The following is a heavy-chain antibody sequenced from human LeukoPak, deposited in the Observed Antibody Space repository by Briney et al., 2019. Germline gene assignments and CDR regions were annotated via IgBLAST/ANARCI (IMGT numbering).Heavy chain of an antibody. Sequence: SGGSLRLSCAASGFTFDDYTMHWVRQAPGKGLEWVSLISWDGGSTYYADSVKGRFTISRDNSKNPLYLQMNSLRTEDTALYYCAETGSGTLYYYMDVWGKGTTVTVSS. CDR3: AETGSGTLYYYMDV. V-gene: IGHV3-43*01. D-gene: IGHD3-10*01. CDR2: ISWDGGST. CDR1: GFTFDDYT. J-gene: IGHJ6*03.